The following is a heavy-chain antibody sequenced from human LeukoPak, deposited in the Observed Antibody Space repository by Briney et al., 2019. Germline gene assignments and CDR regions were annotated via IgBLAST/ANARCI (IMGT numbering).Heavy chain of an antibody. CDR2: INPSGGST. CDR1: GYTFTSYY. J-gene: IGHJ6*02. Sequence: GASVKVSCKASGYTFTSYYMHWVRQAPGQGLEWMGIINPSGGSTSYAQKFQGRVTMTRDTSTSTVYMELSSLRSEDTAVYYCARDMIFGDYRYYYYGMDVWGQGTTVTVSS. CDR3: ARDMIFGDYRYYYYGMDV. D-gene: IGHD3/OR15-3a*01. V-gene: IGHV1-46*01.